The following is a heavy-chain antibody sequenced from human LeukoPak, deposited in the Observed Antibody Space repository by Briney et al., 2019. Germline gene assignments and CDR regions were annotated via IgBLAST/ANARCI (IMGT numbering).Heavy chain of an antibody. CDR2: IYPGDSDP. CDR3: ARGAAGTTPDYYYFGLDV. Sequence: GESLKISGKGSGYRFIDYWMGGVGQMPGKGLEWMGIIYPGDSDPRYSPSIQGQVTISADKSINTAHLQWSSLKASDTAMYYCARGAAGTTPDYYYFGLDVWGQGTTVRVS. V-gene: IGHV5-51*01. CDR1: GYRFIDYW. D-gene: IGHD1-7*01. J-gene: IGHJ6*02.